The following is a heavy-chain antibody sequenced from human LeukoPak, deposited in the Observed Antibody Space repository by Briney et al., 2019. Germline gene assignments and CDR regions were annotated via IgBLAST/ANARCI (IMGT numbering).Heavy chain of an antibody. Sequence: GGSLRLSCAASGITVSSNYMSWVRQAPGKGLEWVSVTYSGGSAYYADSVKGRFTISRDNSENTLHLLMNSLRPEDTAVYYCARIGDDYGDYYFDYWGQGTLVTVSS. J-gene: IGHJ4*02. CDR3: ARIGDDYGDYYFDY. CDR2: TYSGGSA. D-gene: IGHD4-17*01. V-gene: IGHV3-66*02. CDR1: GITVSSNY.